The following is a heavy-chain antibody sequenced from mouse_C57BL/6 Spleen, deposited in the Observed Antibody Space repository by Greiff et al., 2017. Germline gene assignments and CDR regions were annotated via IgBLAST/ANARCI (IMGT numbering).Heavy chain of an antibody. V-gene: IGHV14-4*01. CDR3: TTGDSFAY. Sequence: EVQLQQSGAELVRPGASVKLSCTASGFNIKDDYMHWVKQRPEQGLEWIGWLDPENGDTEYASKFQGKATITADTSSNTAYLQLSSLTSEDTAVYYCTTGDSFAYWGQGTLVTVSA. J-gene: IGHJ3*01. CDR1: GFNIKDDY. D-gene: IGHD3-3*01. CDR2: LDPENGDT.